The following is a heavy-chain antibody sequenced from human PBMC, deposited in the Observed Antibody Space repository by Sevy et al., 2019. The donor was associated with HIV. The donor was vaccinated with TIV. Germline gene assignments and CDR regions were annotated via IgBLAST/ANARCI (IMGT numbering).Heavy chain of an antibody. J-gene: IGHJ4*02. CDR3: AGEDCSGGSCHSFDF. Sequence: SETLSLTCAVYGGSFNGYYWSWIRQPPGKGLEWIGEINHSGSTNYNPSLKSRVTISVDTSKNQSSLKLGSVTAADTAVYYCAGEDCSGGSCHSFDFWGQGTLVTVSS. D-gene: IGHD2-15*01. V-gene: IGHV4-34*01. CDR2: INHSGST. CDR1: GGSFNGYY.